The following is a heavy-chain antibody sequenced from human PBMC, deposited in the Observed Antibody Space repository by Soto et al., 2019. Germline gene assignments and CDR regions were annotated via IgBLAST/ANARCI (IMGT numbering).Heavy chain of an antibody. Sequence: PGGSLRLSCAASGFTFSNAWMSWVRQAPGKGLEWVGRIKSKTDGGTTDYAAPVKGRFAISRDDSKNTLDLQMNSLKTEDTAVYYCTTERDYYDSSGYYFVHAFDIWGQGTMVTVSS. CDR3: TTERDYYDSSGYYFVHAFDI. J-gene: IGHJ3*02. V-gene: IGHV3-15*01. CDR1: GFTFSNAW. D-gene: IGHD3-22*01. CDR2: IKSKTDGGTT.